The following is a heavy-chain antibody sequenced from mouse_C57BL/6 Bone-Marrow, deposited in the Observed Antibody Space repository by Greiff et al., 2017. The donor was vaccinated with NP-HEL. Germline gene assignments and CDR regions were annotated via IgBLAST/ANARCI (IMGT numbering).Heavy chain of an antibody. Sequence: VQLQQSGAELVRPGASVKLSCTASGFNIKDDYMHWVKQRPEQGLEWIGWIDPENGDPEYASKFQGKATITADTSSNTAYLHLSSLTSEDTAVYYCTTGWLLSYWGQGTTLTVSS. V-gene: IGHV14-4*01. CDR2: IDPENGDP. J-gene: IGHJ2*01. D-gene: IGHD2-3*01. CDR1: GFNIKDDY. CDR3: TTGWLLSY.